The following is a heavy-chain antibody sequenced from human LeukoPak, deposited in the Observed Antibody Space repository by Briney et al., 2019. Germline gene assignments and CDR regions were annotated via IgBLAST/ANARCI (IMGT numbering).Heavy chain of an antibody. Sequence: GGSLRLSCAASGFTFSSYGMNWVRQAPGKGLEWVSYISTSSSTIYYADSLKGRFTISRDNAKNSLYLQMNSLRAEATAVYYCARLYSGGLKERTPGDCYYYYYMDVWGKGTTVTVSS. CDR3: ARLYSGGLKERTPGDCYYYYYMDV. CDR2: ISTSSSTI. J-gene: IGHJ6*03. V-gene: IGHV3-48*01. D-gene: IGHD2-15*01. CDR1: GFTFSSYG.